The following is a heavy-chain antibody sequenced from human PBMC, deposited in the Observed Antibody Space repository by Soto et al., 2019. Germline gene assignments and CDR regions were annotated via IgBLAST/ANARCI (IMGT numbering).Heavy chain of an antibody. CDR3: ARDCSGSSCYSDYYYGMDV. CDR1: GGTFSSYA. J-gene: IGHJ6*02. D-gene: IGHD2-15*01. CDR2: IIPIFGTA. V-gene: IGHV1-69*06. Sequence: QVQLVQSGAEVKKPGSSVKVSCKASGGTFSSYAISWVRQAPGQGLEWMGGIIPIFGTANYAQKFQGRVTITADKSTSTAYMELSSLRSEDTAVYYCARDCSGSSCYSDYYYGMDVWGQGTTVTVSS.